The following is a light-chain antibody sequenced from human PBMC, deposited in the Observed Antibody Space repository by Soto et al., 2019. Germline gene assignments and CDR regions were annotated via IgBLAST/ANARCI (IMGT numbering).Light chain of an antibody. V-gene: IGLV2-8*01. J-gene: IGLJ2*01. CDR2: EVT. Sequence: QSALTQPPSASGSPGQSVTISCTGTSSDVGAYNFVSWYQQHPGKAPKLMIYEVTKRPPGVPDRFSGSKSGNTASLTVSGLLADDEADYYCTSYAVSSILVLFGGGTTLT. CDR3: TSYAVSSILVL. CDR1: SSDVGAYNF.